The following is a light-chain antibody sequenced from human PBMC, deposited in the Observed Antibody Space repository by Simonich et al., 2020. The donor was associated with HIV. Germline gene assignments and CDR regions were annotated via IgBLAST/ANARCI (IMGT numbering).Light chain of an antibody. V-gene: IGKV4-1*01. CDR2: WAS. CDR1: QSVLYSSNNKNY. Sequence: DIVMTQSPDSLAVSLGERATLTCKSNQSVLYSSNNKNYVAWYQQKPGQPPKLLIYWASSREAWVPDRFSGSGSGTDFTLTISSLQAEDVAVYYCQQYYSSPWTFGQGTKVEIK. J-gene: IGKJ1*01. CDR3: QQYYSSPWT.